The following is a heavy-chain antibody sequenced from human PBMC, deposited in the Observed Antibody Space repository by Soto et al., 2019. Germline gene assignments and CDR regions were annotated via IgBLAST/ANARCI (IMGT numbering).Heavy chain of an antibody. CDR2: ISSSSSYI. Sequence: PGWSLRLSCAASGFTFSSYSMNWVRPAPGKGLEWVSSISSSSSYIYYADSVKGRFTISRDNAKNSLYLQMNSLRAEDTAVYYCARDHGYSSSTPHGMDVWGQGTTVTVSS. CDR3: ARDHGYSSSTPHGMDV. CDR1: GFTFSSYS. V-gene: IGHV3-21*01. D-gene: IGHD6-6*01. J-gene: IGHJ6*02.